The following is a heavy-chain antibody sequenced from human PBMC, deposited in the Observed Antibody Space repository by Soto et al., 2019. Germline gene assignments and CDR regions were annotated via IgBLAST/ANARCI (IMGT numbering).Heavy chain of an antibody. CDR3: ARDQTVPGPSNLDS. CDR1: GFTLSSYW. J-gene: IGHJ4*02. V-gene: IGHV3-74*01. CDR2: ISSDGTDV. Sequence: EVQLVESGGGLVQPGGSLRLSCAASGFTLSSYWMHWVRQAPGRELMWVSRISSDGTDVLHADSVKGRFTISRDNARNTVYLQMNSLRAEDTDVYFCARDQTVPGPSNLDSWGQGTLVAVSS. D-gene: IGHD6-19*01.